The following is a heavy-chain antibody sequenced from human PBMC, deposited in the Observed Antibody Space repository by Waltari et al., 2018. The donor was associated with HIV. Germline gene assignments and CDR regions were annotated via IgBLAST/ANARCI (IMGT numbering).Heavy chain of an antibody. CDR3: ARQPAPDSTWFQIYFDY. V-gene: IGHV4-38-2*01. CDR1: HFSISSGHY. D-gene: IGHD6-13*01. CDR2: VFHSGST. Sequence: QVQLQESGPGLVKPSDTLSLPCAVSHFSISSGHYWGWIRQSPGKGLEWIGSVFHSGSTFYKPSFRSRVSISVDTSKNQFSLKLTSVTAADTAVYYCARQPAPDSTWFQIYFDYWGQGTVVTVSS. J-gene: IGHJ4*02.